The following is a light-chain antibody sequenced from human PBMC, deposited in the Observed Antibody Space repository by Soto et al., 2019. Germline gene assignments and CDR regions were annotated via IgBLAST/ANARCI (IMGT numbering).Light chain of an antibody. J-gene: IGKJ1*01. V-gene: IGKV1-39*01. Sequence: DIQMTQSPSSLSASVGDRVTITCRASQSISSYLNWYQQKPGKAPKLLIYAASSLQSGVPSRFSGSGSGTECTLTISSLQPEEFATYYCQQSYSNPPSFGQGTKVEIK. CDR3: QQSYSNPPS. CDR2: AAS. CDR1: QSISSY.